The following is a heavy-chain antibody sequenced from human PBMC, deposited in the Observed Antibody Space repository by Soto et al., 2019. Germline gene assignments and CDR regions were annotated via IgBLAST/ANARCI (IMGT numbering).Heavy chain of an antibody. D-gene: IGHD4-17*01. CDR3: ARAGEAYDDYWPKVWYFDL. CDR2: IYYSGST. V-gene: IGHV4-59*01. Sequence: QGQLQESGPGLVKPSETLSLTCTVSGGSISSYYWSWIRQPPGKGLEWIGYIYYSGSTNYNPSLKSRVTISVDTSKNQFSLKLSYVAAADTAVYYCARAGEAYDDYWPKVWYFDLWGRGTLVTVSS. CDR1: GGSISSYY. J-gene: IGHJ2*01.